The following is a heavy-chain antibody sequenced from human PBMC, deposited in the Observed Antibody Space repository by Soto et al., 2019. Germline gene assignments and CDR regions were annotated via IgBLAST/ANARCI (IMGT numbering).Heavy chain of an antibody. Sequence: QVQLVQSGAEVKKPGASVQVSCKASGYTFTSYGISWLRQAPGQWLEWMGWISAYNGNTNYAKKLQARVTMTTATSTSTAYRELRSLRSDDTAVYYCARAYGTGVRYYYYYGMDVWGQGTTVTVSS. CDR3: ARAYGTGVRYYYYYGMDV. J-gene: IGHJ6*02. D-gene: IGHD3-10*01. V-gene: IGHV1-18*01. CDR2: ISAYNGNT. CDR1: GYTFTSYG.